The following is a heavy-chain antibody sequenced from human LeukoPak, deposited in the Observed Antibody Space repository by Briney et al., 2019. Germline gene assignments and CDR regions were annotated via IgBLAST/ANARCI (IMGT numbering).Heavy chain of an antibody. Sequence: SETLSLTCTVSGGSISSYYWSWIRQPPGKGLEWIGYIYYSGSTNYNPSLKSRVTISVDTSKNQFSLKLTSVTAADTAVYYCARQPDYYHYYGMDVWGKGTTVTVSS. CDR1: GGSISSYY. CDR3: ARQPDYYHYYGMDV. CDR2: IYYSGST. V-gene: IGHV4-59*01. J-gene: IGHJ6*04.